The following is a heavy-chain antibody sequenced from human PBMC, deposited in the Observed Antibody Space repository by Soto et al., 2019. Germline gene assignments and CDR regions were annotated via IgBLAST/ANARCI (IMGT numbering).Heavy chain of an antibody. J-gene: IGHJ4*02. D-gene: IGHD4-17*01. V-gene: IGHV1-3*01. CDR2: INAGNGNT. CDR1: GYTFTSYA. CDR3: ARSREVFGDYGLN. Sequence: QVQLVQSGAEVKKTGASVKVSCKASGYTFTSYAMHWVRQAPGQRLEWMGWINAGNGNTKYSQKFQGRVTITRDTSASTAYMELSSLRSEDTAVYYCARSREVFGDYGLNWGQGTLVTVSS.